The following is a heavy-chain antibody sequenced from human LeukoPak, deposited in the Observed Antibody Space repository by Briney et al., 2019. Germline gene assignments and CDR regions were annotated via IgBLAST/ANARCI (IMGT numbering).Heavy chain of an antibody. Sequence: ASVKVSCKASGGTFSSYAISWVRQAPGQGLEWMGWISVNNGNTHYAQKFQGRVTMTTDTSTSTAYMEVRNLRSDDTAVYFCQRITIFGVIIDFDYWGQGSLVTVSS. D-gene: IGHD3-3*01. J-gene: IGHJ4*02. V-gene: IGHV1-18*01. CDR1: GGTFSSYA. CDR3: QRITIFGVIIDFDY. CDR2: ISVNNGNT.